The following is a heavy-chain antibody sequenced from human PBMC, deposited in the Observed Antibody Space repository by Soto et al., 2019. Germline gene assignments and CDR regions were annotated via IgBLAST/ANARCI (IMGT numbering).Heavy chain of an antibody. CDR3: ARVRTVGMSGSTGDS. J-gene: IGHJ4*02. D-gene: IGHD3-10*01. CDR2: IYHSGTT. V-gene: IGHV4-38-2*01. Sequence: SETLSLTCDVSGYAISSGFYWAWIRQPPGKRLEWIGNIYHSGTTYYNPSLKSRVTMSVDTSKNQFSLRLSSVTAADTAVFYCARVRTVGMSGSTGDSWGQGTLVTVSS. CDR1: GYAISSGFY.